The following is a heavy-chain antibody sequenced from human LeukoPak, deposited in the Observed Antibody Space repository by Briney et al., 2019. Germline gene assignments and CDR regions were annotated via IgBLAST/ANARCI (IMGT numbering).Heavy chain of an antibody. Sequence: PSETLSLTCTVSGGSISSYYWSWIRWPPGKGLEWIGYIYYSGSTNYNPSLKSRVTISVDTSKNQFSLKLSSVTAADTAVYYCARSPGGYFDYWGQGTLVTVSS. CDR1: GGSISSYY. J-gene: IGHJ4*02. D-gene: IGHD3-10*01. CDR3: ARSPGGYFDY. V-gene: IGHV4-59*08. CDR2: IYYSGST.